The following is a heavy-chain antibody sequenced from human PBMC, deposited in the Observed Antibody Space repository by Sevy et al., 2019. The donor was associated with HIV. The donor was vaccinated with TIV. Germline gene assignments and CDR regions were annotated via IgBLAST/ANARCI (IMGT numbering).Heavy chain of an antibody. D-gene: IGHD6-19*01. CDR2: ISNSGANT. V-gene: IGHV3-23*01. J-gene: IGHJ4*02. CDR3: AKEWTLLSDWYGEFDY. Sequence: WGSLGLSCAASGFTFTNYGMHWVRQAPGKGLEWVSGISNSGANTYYADSVRGRFTVSRDNSKNTVYLQLNSLRAEDTAIYYCAKEWTLLSDWYGEFDYWGQGTLVTVSS. CDR1: GFTFTNYG.